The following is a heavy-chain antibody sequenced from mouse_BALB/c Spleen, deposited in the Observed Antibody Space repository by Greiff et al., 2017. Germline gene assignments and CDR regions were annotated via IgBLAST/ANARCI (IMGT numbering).Heavy chain of an antibody. CDR1: GFNINDTY. J-gene: IGHJ3*01. CDR2: IDPANGNT. D-gene: IGHD6-1*01. CDR3: ALLQPPFAY. Sequence: EVQLQQSGAELVKPGASVKLSCTASGFNINDTYMHWVKQRPEQGLEWIGRIDPANGNTKYDPKFQGKATITADTSSNTVYLQLSSLTSEDAAVYYCALLQPPFAYWGQGTLVTVSA. V-gene: IGHV14-3*02.